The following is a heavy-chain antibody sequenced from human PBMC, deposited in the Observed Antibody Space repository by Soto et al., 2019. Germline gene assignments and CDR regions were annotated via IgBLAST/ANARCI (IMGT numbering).Heavy chain of an antibody. CDR2: ISGRGDST. V-gene: IGHV3-23*01. Sequence: EVQLLESGGGLVQPGGSLRLSCGASGFTFSSYAMTWDRQAPGKGLEWVSSISGRGDSTYYADSVKGRFTVSRDNSKNTLYLQMDSLRAEDTAIYYCSKGASNDGDYGFDYWGQGTLVTVSS. J-gene: IGHJ4*02. CDR3: SKGASNDGDYGFDY. CDR1: GFTFSSYA. D-gene: IGHD4-17*01.